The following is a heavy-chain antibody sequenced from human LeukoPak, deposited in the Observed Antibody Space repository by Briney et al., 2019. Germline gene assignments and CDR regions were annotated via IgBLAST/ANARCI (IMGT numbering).Heavy chain of an antibody. CDR3: ARDSIDYSWGFDP. V-gene: IGHV1-69*04. J-gene: IGHJ5*02. CDR1: GGTFTIYA. Sequence: SVTVSCTASGGTFTIYAISWVGQAPGQGLEWMGRMIPIFGIANYAQKFQGRVTITADKSTSTAYMELSSLRSEDTAVYYCARDSIDYSWGFDPWGQGTLVTVSS. CDR2: MIPIFGIA. D-gene: IGHD4-11*01.